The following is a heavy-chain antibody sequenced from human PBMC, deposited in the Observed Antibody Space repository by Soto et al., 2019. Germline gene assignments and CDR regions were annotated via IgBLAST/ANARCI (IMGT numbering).Heavy chain of an antibody. Sequence: VQLVESGGGVVQPGRSLRLSCAASGFTFSDYAMHWVRQAPGKGLEWVAVVSHDGRNTHYADSVKGRFTISRDSSKNTVSLETTSQRAEDTAVYYSAKGARQWLVTPDFNYRGQGALFTVSS. D-gene: IGHD6-19*01. CDR2: VSHDGRNT. CDR1: GFTFSDYA. V-gene: IGHV3-30*18. CDR3: AKGARQWLVTPDFNY. J-gene: IGHJ4*02.